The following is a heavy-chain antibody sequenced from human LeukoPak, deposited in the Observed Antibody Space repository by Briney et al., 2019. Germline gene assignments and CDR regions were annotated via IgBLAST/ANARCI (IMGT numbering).Heavy chain of an antibody. D-gene: IGHD5-12*01. V-gene: IGHV3-30-3*01. CDR2: QDGNNK. CDR1: GFTFSSYT. J-gene: IGHJ4*02. CDR3: ARDDRGYSGYHFDH. Sequence: GGSLRPSCAASGFTFSSYTFHWVRQAPGKGLEWVAVQDGNNKYYTDSEKGRFTISRDNSKNTLYLQMNSLRAEDTAVYYCARDDRGYSGYHFDHWGQGTLVTVSS.